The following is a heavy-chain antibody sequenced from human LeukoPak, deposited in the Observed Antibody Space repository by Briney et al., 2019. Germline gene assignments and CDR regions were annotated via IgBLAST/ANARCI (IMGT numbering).Heavy chain of an antibody. CDR2: IRYDGSYK. CDR1: GFTFSSYA. Sequence: PGGSLRLSCAASGFTFSSYAMSWVRQAPGKGLEWVAFIRYDGSYKYYADSVKGRFTISRDNSKNTLYLQMNSLRPDDTAVYYCAKGGDRGTNYFDYWGQGTLVTVSS. CDR3: AKGGDRGTNYFDY. V-gene: IGHV3-30*02. D-gene: IGHD3-16*01. J-gene: IGHJ4*02.